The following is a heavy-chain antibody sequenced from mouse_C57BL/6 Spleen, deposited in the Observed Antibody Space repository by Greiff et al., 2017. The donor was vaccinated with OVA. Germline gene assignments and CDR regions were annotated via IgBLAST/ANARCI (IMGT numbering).Heavy chain of an antibody. CDR3: ARKGGYLGIAY. CDR1: GYTFTSYW. CDR2: IHPNSGST. J-gene: IGHJ3*01. D-gene: IGHD4-1*01. V-gene: IGHV1-64*01. Sequence: QVQLQQPGAELVKPGASVKLSCKASGYTFTSYWMHWVKQRPGQGLEWIGMIHPNSGSTNYNEKFKSKATLTVDKSSSTAYMQLSSLTSEDSAVYYCARKGGYLGIAYWGQGTLVTVSA.